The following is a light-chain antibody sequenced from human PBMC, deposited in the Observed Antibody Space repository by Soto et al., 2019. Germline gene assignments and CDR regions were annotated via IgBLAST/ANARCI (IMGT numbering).Light chain of an antibody. J-gene: IGKJ2*01. CDR1: QTVSSTY. CDR2: SAS. Sequence: EIELTQSPGTLSLSPGERATLSCRASQTVSSTYLAWYQHKPGEAPRLLIYSASSRAIGIPDRFSGSGSGTDFTLTISRLEPEDFAVYYCQQYGSSLYTFGQGTKLELK. V-gene: IGKV3-20*01. CDR3: QQYGSSLYT.